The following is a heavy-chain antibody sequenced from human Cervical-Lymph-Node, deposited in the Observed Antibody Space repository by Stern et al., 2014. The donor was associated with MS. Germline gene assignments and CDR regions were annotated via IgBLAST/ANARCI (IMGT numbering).Heavy chain of an antibody. V-gene: IGHV5-51*01. Sequence: EVQLVESGAEVKKPGESLKISCKLSGYSFTIYYIAWVRQMPGKGLEGMGVIYPYNANTTYSPSCQGQVTISADKSITTAYLQWSSLRASDTAMYYCARHVQGFDYWGQGTLVTVSS. CDR2: IYPYNANT. CDR1: GYSFTIYY. CDR3: ARHVQGFDY. J-gene: IGHJ4*02.